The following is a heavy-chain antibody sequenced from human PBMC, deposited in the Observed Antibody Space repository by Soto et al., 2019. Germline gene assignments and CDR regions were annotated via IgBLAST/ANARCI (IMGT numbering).Heavy chain of an antibody. Sequence: QVQLVQSGAEVKKPGASVKVSCKASGYTFTSYGITWVRQAPGQGLEWMGWISAYNGNTNYAQKLQGRATMTTDTSTRTAYMALRSLRSDDTAVYYCARDNGFGESDVWGQGTTVTVSS. D-gene: IGHD3-10*01. CDR2: ISAYNGNT. CDR3: ARDNGFGESDV. CDR1: GYTFTSYG. J-gene: IGHJ6*02. V-gene: IGHV1-18*01.